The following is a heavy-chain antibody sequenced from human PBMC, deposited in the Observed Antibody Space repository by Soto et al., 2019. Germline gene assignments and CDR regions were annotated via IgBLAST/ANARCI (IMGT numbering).Heavy chain of an antibody. CDR3: ARNPSGDY. CDR1: GFTFSSYS. V-gene: IGHV3-21*01. CDR2: INSRSSSI. Sequence: EVQLVESGGGLVKPGGSLRLSCAASGFTFSSYSMTWVRQAPGKGLEWVSSINSRSSSIYYADSVKGRFTISRDNAKNSLYLQMNSLRAENTAVYYCARNPSGDYWGQGTLVTVSS. D-gene: IGHD3-10*01. J-gene: IGHJ4*02.